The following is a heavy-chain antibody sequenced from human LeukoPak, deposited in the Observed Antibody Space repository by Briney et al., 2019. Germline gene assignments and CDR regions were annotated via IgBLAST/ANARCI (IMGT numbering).Heavy chain of an antibody. CDR3: AREGGSSFLGYYYGMDV. J-gene: IGHJ6*02. V-gene: IGHV4-59*01. Sequence: PSETLSLTCTVSGGSISSYYWSWIRQPPGKGLEWIGYIYYSGSTNYNPSLKSRVTISVDTSKNQFSLKLSSVTAADTAVYYCAREGGSSFLGYYYGMDVWGQGTTVTVSS. CDR2: IYYSGST. CDR1: GGSISSYY. D-gene: IGHD6-13*01.